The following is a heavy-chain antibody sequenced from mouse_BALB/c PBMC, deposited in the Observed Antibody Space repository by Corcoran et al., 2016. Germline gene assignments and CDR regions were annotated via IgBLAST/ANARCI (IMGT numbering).Heavy chain of an antibody. CDR1: GYTFTSYW. CDR2: INPSTGYT. V-gene: IGHV1-7*01. Sequence: QVQLQQSGAELAKPGASVKMSCKASGYTFTSYWMHWVKQRPGQGLEWIGYINPSTGYTEYNQKFKDKATLTADKSSSTAYMQLSSLTSEDSAVYYCASRGNSAMDYGGQGTSVTVSS. D-gene: IGHD2-14*01. J-gene: IGHJ4*01. CDR3: ASRGNSAMDY.